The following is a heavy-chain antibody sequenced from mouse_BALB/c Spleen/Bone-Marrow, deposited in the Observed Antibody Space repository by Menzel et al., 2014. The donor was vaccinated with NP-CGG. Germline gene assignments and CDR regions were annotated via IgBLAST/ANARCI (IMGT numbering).Heavy chain of an antibody. Sequence: EVKLTESGGGLVQPGGSRKLSCAASGFTFSSFGMHWVRQAPEKGLEWVAYISSGSSTVYYADKVMGRFTISRDNPKNTLFLQMTSLRSEDTAMYYCARSGSSSGYFDYWGQGTTLTVSS. D-gene: IGHD1-1*01. J-gene: IGHJ2*01. CDR2: ISSGSSTV. V-gene: IGHV5-17*02. CDR3: ARSGSSSGYFDY. CDR1: GFTFSSFG.